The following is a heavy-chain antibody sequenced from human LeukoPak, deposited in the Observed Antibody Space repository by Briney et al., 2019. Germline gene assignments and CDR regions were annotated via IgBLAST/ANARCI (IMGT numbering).Heavy chain of an antibody. CDR3: ARDNSYDSSGCLDY. D-gene: IGHD3-22*01. CDR2: ISYDGSNK. CDR1: GFTFSSYA. Sequence: GRSLGLSCAASGFTFSSYAMHWVRQAPGKGLEWVAFISYDGSNKYYADSVKGRFTISRDNSKNTLYVQVNSLRPEDTAVYYCARDNSYDSSGCLDYWGQGTLVTVSS. J-gene: IGHJ4*02. V-gene: IGHV3-30-3*01.